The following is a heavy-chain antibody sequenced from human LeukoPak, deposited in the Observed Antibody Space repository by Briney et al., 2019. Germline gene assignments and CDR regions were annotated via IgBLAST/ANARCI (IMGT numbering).Heavy chain of an antibody. J-gene: IGHJ4*02. CDR2: INPNSGNT. CDR1: GYTFTSYD. Sequence: GASVKVSCKASGYTFTSYDINWVRQATGQGLEWMGWINPNSGNTGYAQKFQGRVTITRNTSISTAYMELSSLRSEDTAVYYCARGRRYSGYDLGSPFDYWGQGTLVTVSS. CDR3: ARGRRYSGYDLGSPFDY. D-gene: IGHD5-12*01. V-gene: IGHV1-8*03.